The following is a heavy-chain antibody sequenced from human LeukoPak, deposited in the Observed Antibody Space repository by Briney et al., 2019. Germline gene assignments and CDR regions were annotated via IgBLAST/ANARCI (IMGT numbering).Heavy chain of an antibody. CDR2: INHSGST. V-gene: IGHV4-34*01. J-gene: IGHJ4*02. D-gene: IGHD3-22*01. CDR1: GGSFSGYY. CDR3: AKNMIGGFDY. Sequence: SETLSLTCAVYGGSFSGYYWSWIRQPPGKGLEWIGEINHSGSTNYNPSLKSRVTMSIDTSKNQFSLKLSSVTAADTAIYYCAKNMIGGFDYWGQGTLVTVSS.